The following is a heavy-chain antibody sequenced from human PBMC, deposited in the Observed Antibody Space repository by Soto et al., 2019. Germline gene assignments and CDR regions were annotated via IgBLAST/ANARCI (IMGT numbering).Heavy chain of an antibody. Sequence: SETLSLTCAVYGGSFSGYYWSWIRQPPGKGLEWIGEINHSGSTNYNPSLKSRVTISVDTSKNQFSLKLSSVTAADTAVYYCAREGPGYYDSSGYYNYWGQGTLVTVSS. CDR1: GGSFSGYY. CDR3: AREGPGYYDSSGYYNY. J-gene: IGHJ4*02. V-gene: IGHV4-34*01. D-gene: IGHD3-22*01. CDR2: INHSGST.